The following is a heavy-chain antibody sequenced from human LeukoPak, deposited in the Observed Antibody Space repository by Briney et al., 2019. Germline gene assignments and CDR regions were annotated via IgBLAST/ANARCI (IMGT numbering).Heavy chain of an antibody. D-gene: IGHD5-18*01. CDR1: GFTFSDYW. Sequence: GGSLRLSCAASGFTFSDYWMTWVRQVPGKGLEWVVNIKQDGSEKYYVDSGKGRFTISRDNAKNSLYLQMNSLRAEDTAVYYCARASPERGYSYGPLDNYFDYWGQGTLVTVSS. CDR3: ARASPERGYSYGPLDNYFDY. CDR2: IKQDGSEK. J-gene: IGHJ4*02. V-gene: IGHV3-7*01.